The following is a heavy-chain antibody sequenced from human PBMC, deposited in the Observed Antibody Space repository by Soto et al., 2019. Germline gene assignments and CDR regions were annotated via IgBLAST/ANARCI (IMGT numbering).Heavy chain of an antibody. CDR3: ANTVDTATGPPDNWFDP. D-gene: IGHD5-18*01. CDR1: GYTFTSYG. J-gene: IGHJ5*02. CDR2: ISAYNGNT. V-gene: IGHV1-18*04. Sequence: ASVKVSCKASGYTFTSYGISWARQAPGQGLEWMGWISAYNGNTNYAQKLQGRVTMTTDTSTSTAYMELRSLRSDDTAVYYCANTVDTATGPPDNWFDPWGQGTLVTVSS.